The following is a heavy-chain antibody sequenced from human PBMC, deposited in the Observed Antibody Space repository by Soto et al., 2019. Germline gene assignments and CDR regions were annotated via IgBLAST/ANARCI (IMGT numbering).Heavy chain of an antibody. V-gene: IGHV4-31*03. CDR3: ARDRAAPMGNWFDP. J-gene: IGHJ5*02. CDR1: GGSISSGGYY. D-gene: IGHD7-27*01. CDR2: IYYSGST. Sequence: QVQLQESGPGLVKPSQTLSLTCTVSGGSISSGGYYWSWIRQHPGKGLEWIGYIYYSGSTYYNPSRKSRVTISVDTSKNQFSLKLSSVTAADTAVYYCARDRAAPMGNWFDPWCQGTLVTVSS.